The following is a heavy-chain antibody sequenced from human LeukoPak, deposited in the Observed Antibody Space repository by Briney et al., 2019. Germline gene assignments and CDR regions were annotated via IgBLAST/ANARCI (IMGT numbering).Heavy chain of an antibody. Sequence: GGSLRLSCAASGFTFSGSTMHWVRQASGKGLEWLGRIRTKPNSYATAYAATVKGRFTISRDDSNNTAYLQMSSLKTEDTAVYYCTREDYGGNSDYWGQGTLVTVCS. CDR3: TREDYGGNSDY. J-gene: IGHJ4*02. V-gene: IGHV3-73*01. D-gene: IGHD4-23*01. CDR2: IRTKPNSYAT. CDR1: GFTFSGST.